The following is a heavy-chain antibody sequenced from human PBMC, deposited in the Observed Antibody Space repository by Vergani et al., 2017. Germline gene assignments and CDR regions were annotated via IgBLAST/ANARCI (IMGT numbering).Heavy chain of an antibody. CDR3: ARDNHSYGYGIGGP. CDR1: GGSISSYY. Sequence: QVQLQESGPGLVKPSETLSLTCTVSGGSISSYYWSWIRQHAGKGLEWIGRIYTSGSTNYNPSLKSRVTMSVDTSKNQFSLKLSSVTAADSAVYYCARDNHSYGYGIGGPWGQGTLVTVSS. V-gene: IGHV4-4*07. CDR2: IYTSGST. D-gene: IGHD5-18*01. J-gene: IGHJ5*02.